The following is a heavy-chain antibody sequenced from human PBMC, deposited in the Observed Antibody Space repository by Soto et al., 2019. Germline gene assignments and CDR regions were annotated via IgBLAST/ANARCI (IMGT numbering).Heavy chain of an antibody. CDR2: ISYDGSNK. Sequence: QVQLVESGGGVVQPGRSLRLSCAASGFTFSSYAMHWVRQARGKGLEWVAVISYDGSNKYYADSVKGRFTISRDNSKNTLYLQMNSLRAEDTAVYYCARAYDYVWGSYPDYYFDYWGQGTLVTVSS. V-gene: IGHV3-30-3*01. D-gene: IGHD3-16*02. CDR1: GFTFSSYA. J-gene: IGHJ4*02. CDR3: ARAYDYVWGSYPDYYFDY.